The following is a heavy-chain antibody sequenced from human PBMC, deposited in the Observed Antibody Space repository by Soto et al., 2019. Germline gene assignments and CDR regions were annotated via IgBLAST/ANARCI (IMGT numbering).Heavy chain of an antibody. CDR1: GYTFTSNG. V-gene: IGHV1-18*04. Sequence: ASVKVSCKASGYTFTSNGISWVRQAPGQGLEWRGWISGYNGDTDYAQKFQGRVTMTTDTSTSTAYMEVRSLRPDDTAVYYCARDKPQQIVGYNYYYGLDVWGQGTTVTVP. CDR3: ARDKPQQIVGYNYYYGLDV. D-gene: IGHD6-6*01. CDR2: ISGYNGDT. J-gene: IGHJ6*02.